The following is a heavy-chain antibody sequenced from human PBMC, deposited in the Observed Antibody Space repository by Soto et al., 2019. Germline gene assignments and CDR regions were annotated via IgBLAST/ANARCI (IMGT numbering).Heavy chain of an antibody. J-gene: IGHJ4*02. Sequence: QVTLKESGPVLVKPTEPLTLTCTVSGFSLSNARMGVSWIRQPPGKALEWLAHIFSNDEKSYSTSLKSRLTISKDTSKSHVVLTMTTMAPVDTATYYCARTTYTVGYFDYWGKGTLVTVSS. D-gene: IGHD4-17*01. CDR1: GFSLSNARMG. V-gene: IGHV2-26*01. CDR3: ARTTYTVGYFDY. CDR2: IFSNDEK.